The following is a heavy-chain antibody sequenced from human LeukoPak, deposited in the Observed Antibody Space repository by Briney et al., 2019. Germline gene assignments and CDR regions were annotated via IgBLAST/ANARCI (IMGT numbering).Heavy chain of an antibody. CDR1: GGSISSYY. V-gene: IGHV4-59*08. J-gene: IGHJ6*02. D-gene: IGHD4-17*01. Sequence: SETLSLTCTVSGGSISSYYWSWIRQPPGKGLEWIGYIYYSGSTNYNPSLKSRVTISVDTSKNQFSLKLSSVTAADTAVYYCARLTDGDSPPGIRYPGYYYYGMDVWGQGTTVTVSS. CDR3: ARLTDGDSPPGIRYPGYYYYGMDV. CDR2: IYYSGST.